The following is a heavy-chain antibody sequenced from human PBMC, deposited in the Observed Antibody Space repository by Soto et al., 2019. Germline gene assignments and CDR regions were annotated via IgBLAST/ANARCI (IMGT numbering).Heavy chain of an antibody. CDR3: GRDYGFWSCYPVEYGIGV. J-gene: IGHJ6*02. CDR2: IYYSGST. V-gene: IGHV4-30-4*01. Sequence: SETLSLTCTVSGGSISSGDYYWSWIRQPPGKGLEWTGYIYYSGSTYYNPSLKSRVTISVDTSKNQFSLKLSSVTAADTAVYYCGRDYGFWSCYPVEYGIGVWGQGTTVTVSS. CDR1: GGSISSGDYY. D-gene: IGHD3-3*01.